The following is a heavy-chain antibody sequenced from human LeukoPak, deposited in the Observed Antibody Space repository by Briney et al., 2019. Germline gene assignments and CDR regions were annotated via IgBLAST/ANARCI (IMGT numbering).Heavy chain of an antibody. Sequence: GGSLRLSCAASGFTFSDYYMSWIRQAPGKGLEWVAVISYDGSEKHNAASVKGRFTISRDNSKNMLYLEMNSLRTEDTAVYYCAKDRGGTMVRGVYYYYGMDDWGQGTTVTVSS. D-gene: IGHD3-10*01. V-gene: IGHV3-30*18. CDR2: ISYDGSEK. CDR1: GFTFSDYY. CDR3: AKDRGGTMVRGVYYYYGMDD. J-gene: IGHJ6*02.